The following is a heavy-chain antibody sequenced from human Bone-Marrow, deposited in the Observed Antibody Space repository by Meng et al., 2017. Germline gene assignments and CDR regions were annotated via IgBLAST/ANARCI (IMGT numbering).Heavy chain of an antibody. Sequence: SVKVSCKASGGTFSRYAISWVRQAPGQGLEWMGGIIPIFGTANYAQKIQGRVTITADESTSTANMELSSLRSEDTAVYYCARSRKDYGDYVPYYYGMDGWGQGTTVTVSS. J-gene: IGHJ6*02. V-gene: IGHV1-69*13. D-gene: IGHD4-17*01. CDR3: ARSRKDYGDYVPYYYGMDG. CDR2: IIPIFGTA. CDR1: GGTFSRYA.